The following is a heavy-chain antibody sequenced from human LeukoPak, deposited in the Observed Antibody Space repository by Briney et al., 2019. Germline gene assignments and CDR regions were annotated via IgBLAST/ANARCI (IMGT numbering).Heavy chain of an antibody. D-gene: IGHD6-19*01. CDR2: INHSGST. CDR3: ARGRGPGRHRGSGLYYFDY. J-gene: IGHJ4*02. CDR1: GGSFSGYY. V-gene: IGHV4-34*01. Sequence: SSETLSLTCAAYGGSFSGYYWSWIRQPPGKGLEWIGEINHSGSTNYNPSLKSRVTISVDTSKNQFSLKLSSVTAADTAVYYCARGRGPGRHRGSGLYYFDYWGQGTLVTVSS.